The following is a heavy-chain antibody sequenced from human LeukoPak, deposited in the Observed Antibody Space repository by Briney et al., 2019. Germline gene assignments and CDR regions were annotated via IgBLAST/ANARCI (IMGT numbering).Heavy chain of an antibody. J-gene: IGHJ2*01. CDR1: GYTFTDHY. D-gene: IGHD5-18*01. CDR2: IHPSGGSS. V-gene: IGHV1-46*01. CDR3: ARATLDAAMVYWYFDL. Sequence: GASVTLSCKASGYTFTDHYMHWVRQAPGQRPEWIGRIHPSGGSSTSAQKFQGRVTMTTDTSTSTVYVELRSLNSDDTAVYFCARATLDAAMVYWYFDLWGRGTLVTVSS.